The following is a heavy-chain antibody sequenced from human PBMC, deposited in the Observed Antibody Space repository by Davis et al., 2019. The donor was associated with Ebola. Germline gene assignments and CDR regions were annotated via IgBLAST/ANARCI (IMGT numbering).Heavy chain of an antibody. Sequence: GESLKISCAASGFTFDDYGMSWVRQAPGKGLEWVSGINWNGGSTGYADSVKGRFTISRDNAKNSLYLQMNSLRAEDTALYYCARDGPRTGTTVYYYYGMDVWGQGTTVTVSS. CDR2: INWNGGST. V-gene: IGHV3-20*04. J-gene: IGHJ6*02. CDR1: GFTFDDYG. D-gene: IGHD1-7*01. CDR3: ARDGPRTGTTVYYYYGMDV.